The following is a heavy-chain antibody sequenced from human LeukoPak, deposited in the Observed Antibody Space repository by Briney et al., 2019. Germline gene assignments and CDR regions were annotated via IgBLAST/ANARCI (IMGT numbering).Heavy chain of an antibody. D-gene: IGHD3-22*01. CDR1: GFTFNTYT. CDR3: ARTLMYYDSGEYYFDY. Sequence: GGSLRLSCAASGFTFNTYTMNWVRQAPGKGLEWVSSISSSSVYIYYADSVKGRFTISRDNAKNSLYLQMNSLRAEDTAVYYCARTLMYYDSGEYYFDYWGQGTLVTVSS. V-gene: IGHV3-21*01. CDR2: ISSSSVYI. J-gene: IGHJ4*02.